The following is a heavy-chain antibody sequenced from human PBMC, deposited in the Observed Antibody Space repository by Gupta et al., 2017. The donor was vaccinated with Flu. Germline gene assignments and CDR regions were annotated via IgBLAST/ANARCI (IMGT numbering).Heavy chain of an antibody. CDR1: GFSFTDYG. J-gene: IGHJ5*02. V-gene: IGHV3-30*19. D-gene: IGHD1-1*01. CDR2: MSFDGSKI. Sequence: QVQLVESGGGVVQPGRSLRLSCAASGFSFTDYGMHWVRQAPGKGLEWVAGMSFDGSKIFYADPAKGRFTMSRDSAKNTLYLQMSSLSGDDTAVYYCARDSGASFSVTWTSNWFDAWGQGTLVTVSS. CDR3: ARDSGASFSVTWTSNWFDA.